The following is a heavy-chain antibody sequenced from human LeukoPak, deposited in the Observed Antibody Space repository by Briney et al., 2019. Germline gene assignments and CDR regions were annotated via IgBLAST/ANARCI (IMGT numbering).Heavy chain of an antibody. J-gene: IGHJ1*01. D-gene: IGHD6-19*01. CDR2: IYHSGST. Sequence: SETLSLTCTVSGGSISSGGYYWSWIRQPPGKGLEWIGYIYHSGSTYYNPSLKSRVTISVDRSKNQFSLKLSSVTAADTAVYYCARGDGIAVAGTRGAEYFQHWGQGTLVTVSS. V-gene: IGHV4-30-2*01. CDR1: GGSISSGGYY. CDR3: ARGDGIAVAGTRGAEYFQH.